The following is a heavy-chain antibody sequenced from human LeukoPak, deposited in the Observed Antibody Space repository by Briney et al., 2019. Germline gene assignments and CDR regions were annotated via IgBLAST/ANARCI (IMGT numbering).Heavy chain of an antibody. CDR2: IWYDGSNK. CDR3: ARDRAAARMDV. Sequence: GRSLRLSCAASGLTFRSHGMHWVRQAPGKGLEWVAIIWYDGSNKYYADSVKGRFTISRDNSKNTLYLQMNSLRAEDTAVYYCARDRAAARMDVWGKGTTVTVSS. J-gene: IGHJ6*04. V-gene: IGHV3-33*01. CDR1: GLTFRSHG. D-gene: IGHD6-13*01.